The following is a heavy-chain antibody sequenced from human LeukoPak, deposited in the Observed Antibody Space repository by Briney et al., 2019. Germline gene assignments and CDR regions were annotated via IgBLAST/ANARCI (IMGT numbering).Heavy chain of an antibody. V-gene: IGHV4-34*01. Sequence: TSETLSLTCAVYGGSFSGYYWSWIRQPPGKGLEWTGEINHSGSTNYNPSLKSRVTISVDTSKNQFSLKLSSVTAADTAVYYCARGLTTERFDPWGQGTLVTVSS. CDR3: ARGLTTERFDP. J-gene: IGHJ5*02. D-gene: IGHD4-11*01. CDR2: INHSGST. CDR1: GGSFSGYY.